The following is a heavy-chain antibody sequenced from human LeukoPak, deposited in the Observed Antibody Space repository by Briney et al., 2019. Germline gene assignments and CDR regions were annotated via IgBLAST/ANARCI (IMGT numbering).Heavy chain of an antibody. V-gene: IGHV3-20*04. CDR3: ARRVYYYDTSPTLLGMGFDY. CDR1: GFTFDDYG. CDR2: INWNGGST. D-gene: IGHD3-22*01. J-gene: IGHJ4*02. Sequence: GGSLRLSCAASGFTFDDYGMTWVRQAPGKGLEWVSAINWNGGSTGYADSVKGRFTISRDNAKNSPYLQMNSLRAEDTALYYCARRVYYYDTSPTLLGMGFDYWGQGTLVTVSS.